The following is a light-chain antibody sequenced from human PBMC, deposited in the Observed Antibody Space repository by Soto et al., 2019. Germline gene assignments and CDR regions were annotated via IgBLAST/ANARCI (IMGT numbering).Light chain of an antibody. CDR2: EVS. CDR1: SSDVGGYNY. CDR3: TSYAGSNKEGV. Sequence: QSVLTQPPSASGSPGQSVTISCTGTSSDVGGYNYVSWYQQHPGKAPKLMIYEVSKRPSGVPDRFSGSKSGNTASLTVSGLQAEDEADYYCTSYAGSNKEGVFGTGTKLTVL. V-gene: IGLV2-8*01. J-gene: IGLJ1*01.